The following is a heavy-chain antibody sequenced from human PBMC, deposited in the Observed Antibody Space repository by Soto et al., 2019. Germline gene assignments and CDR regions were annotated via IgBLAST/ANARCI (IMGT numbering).Heavy chain of an antibody. CDR3: ARDYYGGNSRYFDL. Sequence: EVQLVESGGGLVQPGGSLRLSCAASGFTVSSHYTSWVRQAPGKGLEWVSVIYSGGSTYYTDSVKGRFTISRDNSKNTLFLQMNSLRAEDTAVYYCARDYYGGNSRYFDLWGRGTLVTVSS. V-gene: IGHV3-66*01. J-gene: IGHJ2*01. CDR2: IYSGGST. D-gene: IGHD2-21*02. CDR1: GFTVSSHY.